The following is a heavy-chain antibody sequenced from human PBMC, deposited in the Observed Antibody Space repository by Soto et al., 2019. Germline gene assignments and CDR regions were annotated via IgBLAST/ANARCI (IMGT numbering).Heavy chain of an antibody. Sequence: GSLRLSCAASGFIFKMYWMHWVRQSPGKGLVWISRIYNDGTYSDYADSVRGRFTISRDNVNDTLYLQMNSLRAEDSGLYYCTRGPRPISTGTGAYWGRGTQVTVSS. CDR3: TRGPRPISTGTGAY. D-gene: IGHD3-10*01. J-gene: IGHJ4*02. V-gene: IGHV3-74*01. CDR1: GFIFKMYW. CDR2: IYNDGTYS.